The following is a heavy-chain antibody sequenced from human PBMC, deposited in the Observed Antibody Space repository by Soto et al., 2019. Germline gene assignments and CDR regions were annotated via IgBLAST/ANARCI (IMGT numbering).Heavy chain of an antibody. CDR1: GGTFSSYA. Sequence: SVKVSCKASGGTFSSYAISWVRQAPGQGLEWMGGIIPIFGTANYAQKFQGRVTITADESTSTAYMELSSLRSEDTAVYYCARVEPVIVVVPAAIGGDPYYHYYMDVWGKGTTVTVSS. CDR3: ARVEPVIVVVPAAIGGDPYYHYYMDV. V-gene: IGHV1-69*13. CDR2: IIPIFGTA. D-gene: IGHD2-2*01. J-gene: IGHJ6*03.